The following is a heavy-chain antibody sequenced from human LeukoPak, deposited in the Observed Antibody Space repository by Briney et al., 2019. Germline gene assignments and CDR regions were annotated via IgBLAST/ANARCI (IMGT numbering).Heavy chain of an antibody. CDR1: GGSFSGYY. Sequence: SETLSLTCAVYGGSFSGYYWSWIRQPPGKGLEWIGEINHSGSTNYNPSLKSRVTISVDTSKNQFSLKLSSVTAADTAVYYCARGTGSSGSLDYYYGMDVWGQGTTVTVPS. D-gene: IGHD3-22*01. V-gene: IGHV4-34*01. CDR2: INHSGST. CDR3: ARGTGSSGSLDYYYGMDV. J-gene: IGHJ6*02.